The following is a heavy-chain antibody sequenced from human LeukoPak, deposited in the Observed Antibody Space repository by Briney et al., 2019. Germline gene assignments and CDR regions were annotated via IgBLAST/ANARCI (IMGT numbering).Heavy chain of an antibody. J-gene: IGHJ3*02. CDR1: GFTFSIYA. Sequence: PTGGSLRLSCAASGFTFSIYAMSWVRQAPGKGLEWVSGISGRGGTIYYADSVKGRFTISRDNSKNTLYLQMNSLRAEDTAVYYCAKEIQYYYDSSGYDDAFDIWGQGTMVTVSS. CDR2: ISGRGGTI. CDR3: AKEIQYYYDSSGYDDAFDI. D-gene: IGHD3-22*01. V-gene: IGHV3-23*01.